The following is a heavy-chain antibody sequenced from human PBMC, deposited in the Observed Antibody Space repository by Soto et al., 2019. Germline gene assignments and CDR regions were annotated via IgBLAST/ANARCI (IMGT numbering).Heavy chain of an antibody. J-gene: IGHJ5*02. CDR1: LGSISSSIYY. CDR3: ARRINYYDSSGYYLNWFDP. Sequence: PRVTLTVSYSVSLGSISSSIYYCGWSRQLPGKGLEWIGSIYYGGSNYYNPPLKSRVTISVDKSKIQFSLKLSSVTAADTAVYYWARRINYYDSSGYYLNWFDPWGKG. D-gene: IGHD3-22*01. V-gene: IGHV4-39*07. CDR2: IYYGGSN.